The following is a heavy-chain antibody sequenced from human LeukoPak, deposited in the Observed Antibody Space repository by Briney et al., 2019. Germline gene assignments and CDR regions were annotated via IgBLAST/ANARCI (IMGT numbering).Heavy chain of an antibody. Sequence: SETLSLTCTVSGGSISSSSYSWGCIRQPPGKGLEWIGSIYYSGSTNYNPSLESRVNISVDTARNQFSLKLSSVTAADTAVYYCARHSRSGYSDYESAFDIWGQGTMVIVSS. D-gene: IGHD5-12*01. V-gene: IGHV4-39*01. CDR1: GGSISSSSYS. J-gene: IGHJ3*02. CDR2: IYYSGST. CDR3: ARHSRSGYSDYESAFDI.